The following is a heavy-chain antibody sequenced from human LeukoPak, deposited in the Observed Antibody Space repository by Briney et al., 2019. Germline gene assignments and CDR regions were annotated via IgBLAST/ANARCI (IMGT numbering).Heavy chain of an antibody. J-gene: IGHJ4*02. V-gene: IGHV1-3*01. CDR1: GYTFTSYA. CDR2: INAGNGNT. D-gene: IGHD2-15*01. Sequence: ASVKVSCKASGYTFTSYAMHWVRQAPGQRLEWMGWINAGNGNTKYSRKFQGRVTITRDTSASTAYMELSSLRSEDTAVYYCAVGDIVVVVALDYWGQGTLVTVSS. CDR3: AVGDIVVVVALDY.